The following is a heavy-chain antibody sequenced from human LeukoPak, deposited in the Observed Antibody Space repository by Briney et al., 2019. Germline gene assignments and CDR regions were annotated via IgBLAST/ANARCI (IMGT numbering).Heavy chain of an antibody. J-gene: IGHJ4*02. V-gene: IGHV3-48*02. Sequence: GGSLRLSCAASRFTFSSYSMNWVRQAPGKGLEWVSYISSSSSTIYYADSVKGRFTISRDNAKNSLYLQMNSLRDEDTAVYYCARDYRIVGAEPYYFDYWGQGTLVTVSS. D-gene: IGHD1-26*01. CDR1: RFTFSSYS. CDR2: ISSSSSTI. CDR3: ARDYRIVGAEPYYFDY.